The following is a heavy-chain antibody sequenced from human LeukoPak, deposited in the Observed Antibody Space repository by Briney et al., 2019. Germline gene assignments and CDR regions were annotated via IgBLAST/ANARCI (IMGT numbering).Heavy chain of an antibody. V-gene: IGHV3-23*01. J-gene: IGHJ4*02. CDR2: ISGSGGST. CDR3: AKDGVETYGGVSFFDY. D-gene: IGHD4-23*01. Sequence: PRGSLRLSCAASGFTFSSYEMNWVRQAPGKGLEWVSGISGSGGSTYYADSVKGRFTISRDKSKDTLFLQMNSLRVEDTAIYYCAKDGVETYGGVSFFDYWGQGTLVTVSS. CDR1: GFTFSSYE.